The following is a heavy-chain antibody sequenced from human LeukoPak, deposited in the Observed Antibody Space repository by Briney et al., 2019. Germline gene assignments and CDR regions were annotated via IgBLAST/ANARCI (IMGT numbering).Heavy chain of an antibody. Sequence: GGSLRLSCAASGFTFSSYDMHWVRQSPAKGLVWVSGLDADCDTYYPDSVKGRFTISRENAKNSLYLQVNSLRVEDTAVYYCTRDGTVVRGLPRRARTFYGMDVWGQGTTVTVSS. J-gene: IGHJ6*02. CDR3: TRDGTVVRGLPRRARTFYGMDV. D-gene: IGHD3-10*01. CDR2: LDADCDT. CDR1: GFTFSSYD. V-gene: IGHV3-13*01.